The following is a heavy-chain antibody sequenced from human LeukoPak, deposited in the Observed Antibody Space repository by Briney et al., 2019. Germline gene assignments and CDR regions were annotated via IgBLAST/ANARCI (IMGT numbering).Heavy chain of an antibody. CDR3: ARVNSYYDFWSGPNWFDP. CDR1: GFTFSSYS. V-gene: IGHV3-21*01. CDR2: ISSSSSYI. J-gene: IGHJ5*02. D-gene: IGHD3-3*01. Sequence: GGSLRLSCAASGFTFSSYSMNWVRQAPGKGLEWVSSISSSSSYIYYADSVKGRFTISRDNAKNSLYLQMNSLRAEDTAVYYCARVNSYYDFWSGPNWFDPWGQGTLVTVSS.